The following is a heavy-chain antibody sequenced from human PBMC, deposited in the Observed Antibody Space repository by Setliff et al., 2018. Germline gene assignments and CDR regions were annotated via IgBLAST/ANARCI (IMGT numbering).Heavy chain of an antibody. D-gene: IGHD2-2*01. CDR3: ARHLEVPPAGWFDP. J-gene: IGHJ5*02. Sequence: NPSETLSLTCAVYGGSFSGYYWSWIRQPPGKRLEWIGEIIHSGSTNYNPSLKSRVTISMDTSKNQFSLKVSSVTAADTAVYYCARHLEVPPAGWFDPWGQGTLVTVSS. CDR1: GGSFSGYY. CDR2: IIHSGST. V-gene: IGHV4-34*12.